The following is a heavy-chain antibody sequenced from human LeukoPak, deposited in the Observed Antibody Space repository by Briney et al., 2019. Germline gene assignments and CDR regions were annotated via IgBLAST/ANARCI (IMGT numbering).Heavy chain of an antibody. CDR2: ISAYNGNT. J-gene: IGHJ6*02. V-gene: IGHV1-18*01. CDR1: GYTFTSYG. Sequence: VASVKVSCKASGYTFTSYGISWVRQAPGQGLEWMGWISAYNGNTNYAQKLQGRVTMTTDTSTSTAYMGLRSLRSDDTAVYYCAGGFAAYYYYGMDVWGQGTTVTVSS. CDR3: AGGFAAYYYYGMDV. D-gene: IGHD3-16*01.